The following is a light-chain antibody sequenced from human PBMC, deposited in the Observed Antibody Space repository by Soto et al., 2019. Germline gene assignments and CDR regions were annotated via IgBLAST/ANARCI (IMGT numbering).Light chain of an antibody. J-gene: IGLJ2*01. V-gene: IGLV2-14*01. CDR1: SSDVGGYNY. CDR3: SSYTSSSTLGHVV. Sequence: QSALTQPASVSGSPGQSITISCTGTSSDVGGYNYVSWYQQHPGKAPKLMIYDVSNRPSGVSNRFSGSKSGSTASLTISGLQAEDEADYYCSSYTSSSTLGHVVFGGGTKVTVL. CDR2: DVS.